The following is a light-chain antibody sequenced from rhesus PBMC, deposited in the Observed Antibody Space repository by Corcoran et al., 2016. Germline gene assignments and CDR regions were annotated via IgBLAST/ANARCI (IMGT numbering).Light chain of an antibody. CDR2: YAN. V-gene: IGKV1-32*02. CDR1: QGISSY. J-gene: IGKJ4*01. Sequence: DIQMSQSPSSLSASVGDRVTITCRASQGISSYLNWYQQKPGKAPKLLIYYANSLASGVPSRFRGSGSGTAFTLTISSLQPEDFATYYCQQGNSNPLTFGGGTKVELK. CDR3: QQGNSNPLT.